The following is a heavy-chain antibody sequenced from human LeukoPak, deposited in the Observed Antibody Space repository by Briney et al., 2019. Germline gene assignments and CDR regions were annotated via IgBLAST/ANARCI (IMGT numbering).Heavy chain of an antibody. Sequence: GESLNIPCPGSGYAFTYSGIVWVRQVPGKPLERIGVIYPADSDTTDTPSFQGQVTISAAKSISTAYLQWTSLKAPETAMYYCARFDRSSSWFSGFDIWGQGTMVTVSS. V-gene: IGHV5-51*01. CDR2: IYPADSDT. D-gene: IGHD3-10*01. J-gene: IGHJ3*02. CDR1: GYAFTYSG. CDR3: ARFDRSSSWFSGFDI.